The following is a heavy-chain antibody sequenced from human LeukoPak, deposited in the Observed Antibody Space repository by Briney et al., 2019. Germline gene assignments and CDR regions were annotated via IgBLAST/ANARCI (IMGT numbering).Heavy chain of an antibody. J-gene: IGHJ3*02. D-gene: IGHD3-22*01. CDR2: ISYDGSNK. V-gene: IGHV3-30*18. Sequence: GGSLRLSCAASGFTFSSYGMHWVRQAPGKGLEWVAVISYDGSNKYYADSVKGRFTISRDNSKNTLYLQMNSLRAEDTAVYYCAKDHRSSYYYDSSANDEDIWGQGTMVTVSS. CDR3: AKDHRSSYYYDSSANDEDI. CDR1: GFTFSSYG.